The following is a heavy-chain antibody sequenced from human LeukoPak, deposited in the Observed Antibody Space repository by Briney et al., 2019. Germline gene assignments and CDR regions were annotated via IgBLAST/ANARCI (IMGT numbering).Heavy chain of an antibody. V-gene: IGHV3-30*03. D-gene: IGHD3-16*01. Sequence: QPGRSLRLSCAASGFTFSSYGMHWVRQAPGKGLEWVAVISYDGTDKYCADSVKGRFTISRDISQNTLYLQMNNLRAEDTAVYYCATNLVGGSHTEWLNFYYYYGMDVWGPGTTVSVSS. CDR3: ATNLVGGSHTEWLNFYYYYGMDV. CDR2: ISYDGTDK. J-gene: IGHJ6*02. CDR1: GFTFSSYG.